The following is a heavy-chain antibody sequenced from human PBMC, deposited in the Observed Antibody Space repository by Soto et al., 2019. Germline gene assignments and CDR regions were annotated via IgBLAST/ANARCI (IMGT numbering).Heavy chain of an antibody. V-gene: IGHV3-30*04. CDR2: ISYDGENQ. Sequence: GGSLRLSCAASGFSFSHYAMHWVRQPPGKGLEWVALISYDGENQYFTDSVRGRFTISRDNSKTAVYLEMNDLGLDDTATYYCVSPHSESSNAFDLWGQGTLVTVSS. D-gene: IGHD3-10*01. CDR3: VSPHSESSNAFDL. CDR1: GFSFSHYA. J-gene: IGHJ5*02.